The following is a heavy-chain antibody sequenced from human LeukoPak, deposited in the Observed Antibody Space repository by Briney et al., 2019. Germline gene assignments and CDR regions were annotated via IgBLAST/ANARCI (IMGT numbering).Heavy chain of an antibody. CDR3: ASGGGWNYKFEY. Sequence: SETLSHSPTVSGGSISRYYLSWIRQPPGMGLEWIGYIYHTGSTNYNPSLKSRVTISIDTSKNRLSLNLSSVTAADTAVYYCASGGGWNYKFEYWGQRCMFTVSS. V-gene: IGHV4-59*01. CDR2: IYHTGST. CDR1: GGSISRYY. J-gene: IGHJ4*02. D-gene: IGHD1-7*01.